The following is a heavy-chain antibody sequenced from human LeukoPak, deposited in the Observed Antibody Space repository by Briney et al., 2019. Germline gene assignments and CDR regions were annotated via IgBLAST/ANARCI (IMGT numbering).Heavy chain of an antibody. D-gene: IGHD3-9*01. J-gene: IGHJ4*02. CDR3: AKDNSAGYQPDY. CDR2: ISGSGGST. V-gene: IGHV3-23*01. Sequence: GGSLRLSCAASGFTFSGYAMSWVRQAPGKGLEWVSAISGSGGSTYYADSVKGRFTTSRDNPKNTLYLQMNSLRAEDTAVYYCAKDNSAGYQPDYWGQGTLVTVSS. CDR1: GFTFSGYA.